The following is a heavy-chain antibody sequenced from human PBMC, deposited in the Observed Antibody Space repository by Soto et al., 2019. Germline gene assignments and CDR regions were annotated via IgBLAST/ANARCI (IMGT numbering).Heavy chain of an antibody. J-gene: IGHJ3*02. V-gene: IGHV1-58*01. D-gene: IGHD5-12*01. Sequence: HMQLVQSGPEVKKPGTSVKVSCKASGFTFINSAVQWVRQARGQRLEWIGWIVVDSGNTNYAQKFQERVTITRDMSTRTPYMNLSSLSFDDTAVYYCAADLARLPDAFDIWGQGTMVTVSS. CDR3: AADLARLPDAFDI. CDR2: IVVDSGNT. CDR1: GFTFINSA.